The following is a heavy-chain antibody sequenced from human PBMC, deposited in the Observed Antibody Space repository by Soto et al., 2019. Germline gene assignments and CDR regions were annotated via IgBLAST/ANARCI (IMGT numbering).Heavy chain of an antibody. Sequence: ASVKVSCKASGGTFSSYAISWVRQAPGQGLEWMGGIIPIFGTANYAQKFQGRVTLTRDTSTSTVYVELSSLRSDDTAVYFCVRATAARQRDYSYHYYLHIWGNGTTVTVSS. CDR2: IIPIFGTA. CDR1: GGTFSSYA. D-gene: IGHD6-6*01. J-gene: IGHJ6*03. V-gene: IGHV1-69*05. CDR3: VRATAARQRDYSYHYYLHI.